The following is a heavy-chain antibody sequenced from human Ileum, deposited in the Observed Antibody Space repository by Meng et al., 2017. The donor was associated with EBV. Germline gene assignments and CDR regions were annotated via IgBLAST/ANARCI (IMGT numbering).Heavy chain of an antibody. V-gene: IGHV2-5*01. CDR1: GFPFCTSGVG. Sequence: APTVLKPPLTLLLTFPFSGFPFCTSGVGVGWIRQPPGKALEWLAMIYGQGDKHYSPSLTSRLTITKDTSKNQVALTMTNMDSVDTATYYCALRPRQLLRGWFDSWGQGALVTVFS. J-gene: IGHJ5*01. CDR3: ALRPRQLLRGWFDS. CDR2: IYGQGDK. D-gene: IGHD6-13*01.